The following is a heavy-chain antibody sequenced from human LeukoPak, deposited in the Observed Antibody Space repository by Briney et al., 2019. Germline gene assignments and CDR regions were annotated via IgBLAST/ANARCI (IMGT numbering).Heavy chain of an antibody. CDR1: GFTFDDYG. CDR3: ARDPSLTAARRWFDY. J-gene: IGHJ4*02. CDR2: INWNGGST. Sequence: GGSLRLSCAASGFTFDDYGMSWVRHAPGKGLEWVSGINWNGGSTGYADSVKGRFTISRDNAKNSLYLQMNSLRAEDTALYYCARDPSLTAARRWFDYWGQGTLVTVSS. V-gene: IGHV3-20*04. D-gene: IGHD6-6*01.